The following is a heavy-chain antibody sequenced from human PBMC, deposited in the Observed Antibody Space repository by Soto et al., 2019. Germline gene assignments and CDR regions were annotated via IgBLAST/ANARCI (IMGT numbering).Heavy chain of an antibody. J-gene: IGHJ4*02. CDR3: ARDLAAAGFDY. D-gene: IGHD6-13*01. Sequence: EVQLVESGGDLVQPGGSLRLSCAASGFTVSSNYMSWVRRAPGKGLEWVSVISSGGSTYYADSVRGRFTISRHTSKNTLYLQMNSLIAEDTAVYHCARDLAAAGFDYWGQGTLVTVSS. CDR1: GFTVSSNY. V-gene: IGHV3-53*04. CDR2: ISSGGST.